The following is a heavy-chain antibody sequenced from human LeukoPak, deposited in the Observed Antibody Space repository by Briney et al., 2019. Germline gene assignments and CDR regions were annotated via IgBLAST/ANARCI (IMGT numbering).Heavy chain of an antibody. J-gene: IGHJ4*02. D-gene: IGHD2-21*02. CDR1: GFTFSDYY. CDR3: VRGEEIVVVTAIGY. CDR2: ISSSSTYT. Sequence: PGGSLRLSCAASGFTFSDYYMSWIRQAPGKGLEWPSYISSSSTYTKYADSVKGRFTISRDNAKNSLYLQMNSLRAEDTAVYYCVRGEEIVVVTAIGYWGQGTLVTVSS. V-gene: IGHV3-11*05.